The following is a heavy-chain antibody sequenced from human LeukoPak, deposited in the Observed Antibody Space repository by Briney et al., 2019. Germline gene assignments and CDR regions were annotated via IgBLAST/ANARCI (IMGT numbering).Heavy chain of an antibody. CDR1: GFTISTNY. CDR3: AREVGDTALNYFGIDV. Sequence: PGGSLRLSCAASGFTISTNYMSWVRQAPGKGLEWVSIILSGGATYYADSVKGRFTISRENSKDTLYLQMTNLRVEDTAVYYCAREVGDTALNYFGIDVWGQGTTVIVS. J-gene: IGHJ6*02. CDR2: ILSGGAT. V-gene: IGHV3-53*01. D-gene: IGHD5-18*01.